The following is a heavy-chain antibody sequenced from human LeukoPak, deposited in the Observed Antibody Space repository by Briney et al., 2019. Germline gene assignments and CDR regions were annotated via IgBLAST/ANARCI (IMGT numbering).Heavy chain of an antibody. J-gene: IGHJ3*02. D-gene: IGHD4-17*01. CDR1: GFTFDDYA. V-gene: IGHV3-9*01. CDR3: ARASSTVTARDTFDT. Sequence: PGGSLRLSCAASGFTFDDYAMHWVRQAPGKGLERVSGISWNSGSIGYADSVKGRFTVSRDNAKNSLYLQMNSLRGEDTAVYYCARASSTVTARDTFDTWGQGTMVTVSS. CDR2: ISWNSGSI.